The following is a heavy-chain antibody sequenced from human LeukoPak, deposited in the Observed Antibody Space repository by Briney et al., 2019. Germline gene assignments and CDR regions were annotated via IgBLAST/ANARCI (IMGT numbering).Heavy chain of an antibody. J-gene: IGHJ6*03. D-gene: IGHD3-3*01. CDR2: ISGTRTYI. Sequence: GGSLRLSCAASGFTFSNHGMDWVRQAPGKGLEWVSSISGTRTYIYYADSVKGRFTISRDNAKNSLYLQMNSLRAEDTALYYCARGGLTIFGVVNYMDVWGKGTTVTVSS. CDR1: GFTFSNHG. V-gene: IGHV3-21*04. CDR3: ARGGLTIFGVVNYMDV.